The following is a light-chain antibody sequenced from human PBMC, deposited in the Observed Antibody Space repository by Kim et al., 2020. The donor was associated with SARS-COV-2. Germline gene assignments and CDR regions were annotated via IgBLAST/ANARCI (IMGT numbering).Light chain of an antibody. CDR1: SLRSYY. Sequence: SSELTQDPAVSVALGQTVRITCQGDSLRSYYASWYQQKPGQAPVLVIYGKNNRPSGIPDRFSGSSSGNTASLTITGAQAEDEADYYCNSRDSSGNRYVFGRGTKVTVL. CDR2: GKN. CDR3: NSRDSSGNRYV. J-gene: IGLJ1*01. V-gene: IGLV3-19*01.